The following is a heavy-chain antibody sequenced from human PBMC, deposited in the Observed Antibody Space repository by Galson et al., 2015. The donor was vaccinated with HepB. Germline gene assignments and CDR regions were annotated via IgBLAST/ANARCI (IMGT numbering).Heavy chain of an antibody. J-gene: IGHJ4*02. V-gene: IGHV3-23*01. D-gene: IGHD5-18*01. CDR1: GFTLSSYA. Sequence: SLRLSCAASGFTLSSYAMSWVRQAPGKGLEWVSSISGTGASTYYADSVKGRFNISRDNSKNTLNLQMSSLRAEDTAVYYCARDGYNYVPFDYWGQGTLVTVSS. CDR2: ISGTGAST. CDR3: ARDGYNYVPFDY.